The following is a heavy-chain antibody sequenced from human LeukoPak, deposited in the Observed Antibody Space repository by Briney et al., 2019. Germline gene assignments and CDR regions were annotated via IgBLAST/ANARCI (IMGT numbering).Heavy chain of an antibody. V-gene: IGHV3-15*07. CDR1: GFTFSNAW. Sequence: PGGSLRLSCAASGFTFSNAWMNWVRQAPGKGLEWVGRIKSKTDGGTTDYAAPVKGRFTISRDDSKNTLYLQMNRLKTEDTAVYYCTTDVLTTDDVWIGYWVSLHHYYDYGMDVWGQGTTVTVSS. D-gene: IGHD3-3*01. CDR2: IKSKTDGGTT. J-gene: IGHJ6*02. CDR3: TTDVLTTDDVWIGYWVSLHHYYDYGMDV.